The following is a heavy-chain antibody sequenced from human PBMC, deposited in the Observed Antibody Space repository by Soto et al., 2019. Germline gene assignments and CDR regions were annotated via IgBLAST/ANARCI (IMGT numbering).Heavy chain of an antibody. Sequence: HPGGSLRLSCAASGFTFSSYGMHWVRQEPGKGLEWVSVICYNGRNTHYADSVKGRFTIPRDTSKNMLYLQMNSLRAEDTAIYYCAKDSHWAIISPTHDYWGHGTLLTVSS. CDR1: GFTFSSYG. CDR2: ICYNGRNT. CDR3: AKDSHWAIISPTHDY. V-gene: IGHV3-33*06. D-gene: IGHD2-2*01. J-gene: IGHJ4*01.